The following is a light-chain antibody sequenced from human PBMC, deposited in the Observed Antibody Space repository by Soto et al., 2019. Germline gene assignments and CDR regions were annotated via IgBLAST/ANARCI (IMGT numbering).Light chain of an antibody. CDR1: HKGISNF. CDR2: DAS. CDR3: QQSYSSPRT. V-gene: IGKV3D-20*01. J-gene: IGKJ1*01. Sequence: DIVLTQSPATLSLSTGERATLPSRAGHKGISNFLTWYQQRPGLAPKLLIYDASTRPSGIPSRFSGSGSGTDFTLTISSLQSEDFAIYYCQQSYSSPRTFGQGTKVDIK.